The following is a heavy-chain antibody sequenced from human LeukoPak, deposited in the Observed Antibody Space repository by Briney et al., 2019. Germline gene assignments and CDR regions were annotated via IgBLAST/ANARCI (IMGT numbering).Heavy chain of an antibody. CDR2: INHSGST. CDR1: GGSFSGYY. Sequence: SETLSLTCAVYGGSFSGYYWSWIRQPPGKGLEWIGEINHSGSTNYNPSLKSRVTISVDTSKNQFSLRLSSVTATDTAVYYCARSSDYCSNGSCFSRYFDYWGQGAPVSVPS. CDR3: ARSSDYCSNGSCFSRYFDY. D-gene: IGHD2-15*01. J-gene: IGHJ4*02. V-gene: IGHV4-34*01.